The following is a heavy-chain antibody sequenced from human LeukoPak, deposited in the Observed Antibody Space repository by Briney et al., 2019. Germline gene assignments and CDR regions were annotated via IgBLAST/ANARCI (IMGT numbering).Heavy chain of an antibody. CDR3: ASHGWGRLVEDY. Sequence: SETLSLTCTVSGGSISSSSYYWGWIRQPPGKGLEWIGSIYYSGSTYYNPSLKSRVTISVDTSKNQFSLKLSSVTAADTAVYYCASHGWGRLVEDYWGQGPLVTVSS. V-gene: IGHV4-39*01. CDR2: IYYSGST. D-gene: IGHD6-19*01. J-gene: IGHJ4*02. CDR1: GGSISSSSYY.